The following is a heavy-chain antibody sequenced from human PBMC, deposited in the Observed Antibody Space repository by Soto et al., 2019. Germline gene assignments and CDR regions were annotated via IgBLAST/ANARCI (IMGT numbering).Heavy chain of an antibody. V-gene: IGHV1-69*01. D-gene: IGHD3-10*01. CDR3: ARGNRGVISSTGYGMDV. CDR1: GGTFSSYA. Sequence: QVQLVQSGAEVKKPGSSVKVSCKASGGTFSSYAISWVRQAPGQGLEWMGGIIPIFGTANYAQKFQGRVTITADESTSTAYMELSSLRSEDTAVYYCARGNRGVISSTGYGMDVWGQGTTVTVSS. J-gene: IGHJ6*02. CDR2: IIPIFGTA.